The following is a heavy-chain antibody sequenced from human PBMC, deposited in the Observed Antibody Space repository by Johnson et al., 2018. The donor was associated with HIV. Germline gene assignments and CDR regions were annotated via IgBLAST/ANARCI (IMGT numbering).Heavy chain of an antibody. CDR1: GFSVSSNY. CDR3: AFTRGGAFDI. J-gene: IGHJ3*02. Sequence: VQLVESGGGVVQPGRSLRLSCAASGFSVSSNYMSWVRQAPGKGLECISVIYRGGSTYYADSVKGRFTVSRDNSKNTLYLQMNSLRVEDTAVYYCAFTRGGAFDIWGQGTMVIVSS. CDR2: IYRGGST. V-gene: IGHV3-66*02. D-gene: IGHD2-2*01.